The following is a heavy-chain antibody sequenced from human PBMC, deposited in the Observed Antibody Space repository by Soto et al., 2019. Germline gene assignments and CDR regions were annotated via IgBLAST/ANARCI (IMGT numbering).Heavy chain of an antibody. CDR1: GFTFSSYS. Sequence: GGSLRLSCAASGFTFSSYSMNWVRQAPGKGLEWVSSISSSSSYIYYADSVKGRFTISRDNAKNSLYLQMNSLRAEDTAVYYCARGRSGGNFISSYWGQGTLVTVSS. CDR2: ISSSSSYI. CDR3: ARGRSGGNFISSY. V-gene: IGHV3-21*01. J-gene: IGHJ4*02. D-gene: IGHD2-21*02.